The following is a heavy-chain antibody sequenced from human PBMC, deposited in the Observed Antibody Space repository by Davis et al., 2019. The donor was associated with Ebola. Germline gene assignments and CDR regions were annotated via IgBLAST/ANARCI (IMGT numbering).Heavy chain of an antibody. CDR2: MNPNSGNT. Sequence: AASVKVSCKASGYTFTSYDINWVRQATGQGLEWMGWMNPNSGNTGYAQKLQGRVTMTTDTSTSTAYMELRSLRSDDTAVYYCARDWDGSGSYYNTYYYGMDVWGQGTTVTVSS. V-gene: IGHV1-8*01. J-gene: IGHJ6*02. CDR3: ARDWDGSGSYYNTYYYGMDV. D-gene: IGHD3-10*01. CDR1: GYTFTSYD.